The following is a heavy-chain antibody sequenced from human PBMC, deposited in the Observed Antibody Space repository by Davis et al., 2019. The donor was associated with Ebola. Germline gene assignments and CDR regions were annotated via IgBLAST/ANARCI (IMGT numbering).Heavy chain of an antibody. J-gene: IGHJ4*02. D-gene: IGHD6-6*01. Sequence: PSETLSLTCAVYGGSFSGYYWNWIRQPPGKGLEWIGEINQSGSTNYNPSLKSRVTISVDTSKNQFSLKLSSVTAADTAVYYCARGLNYSSSSEDYWGQGTLVTVSS. CDR3: ARGLNYSSSSEDY. V-gene: IGHV4-34*01. CDR1: GGSFSGYY. CDR2: INQSGST.